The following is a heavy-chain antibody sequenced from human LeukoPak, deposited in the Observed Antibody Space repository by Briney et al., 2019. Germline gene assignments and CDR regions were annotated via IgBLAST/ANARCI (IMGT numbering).Heavy chain of an antibody. CDR1: GGSISSYY. Sequence: SETLSLTCTVSGGSISSYYWSWIRQPPGKGLEWIGYIYYSGSTYYNPSLKSRVTISVDTSKNQFSLKLSSVTAADTAVYYCARAAVAAAGNRRYRNFDYWGQGTLVTVSS. CDR3: ARAAVAAAGNRRYRNFDY. J-gene: IGHJ4*02. V-gene: IGHV4-59*01. D-gene: IGHD6-13*01. CDR2: IYYSGST.